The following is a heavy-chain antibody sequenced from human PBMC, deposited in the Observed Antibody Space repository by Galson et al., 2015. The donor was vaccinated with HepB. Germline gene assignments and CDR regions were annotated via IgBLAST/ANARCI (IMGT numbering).Heavy chain of an antibody. CDR2: ISAYNGNT. Sequence: SVKVSCKASGYTFTSYGISWVRQAPGQGLEWMGWISAYNGNTNYAQKLQGRVTMTTDTSTSTAYMELRSLRSDDTAVYYCARANIVVVPAKTKPLYYFDYWGQGTLVTVSS. D-gene: IGHD2-2*01. J-gene: IGHJ4*02. V-gene: IGHV1-18*01. CDR1: GYTFTSYG. CDR3: ARANIVVVPAKTKPLYYFDY.